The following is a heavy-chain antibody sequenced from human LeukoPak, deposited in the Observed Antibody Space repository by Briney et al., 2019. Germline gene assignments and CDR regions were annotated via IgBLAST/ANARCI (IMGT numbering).Heavy chain of an antibody. CDR2: IYHSGST. Sequence: SETLSLTCTVSGGSISSGGYYWSWIRQPPGKGLEWIGYIYHSGSTYYNPSLKSRVTISVDRSKNQFSLKLSSVTAADAAVYYCARTTVTTYGVWFDPWGQGTLVTVSS. CDR3: ARTTVTTYGVWFDP. D-gene: IGHD4-17*01. CDR1: GGSISSGGYY. J-gene: IGHJ5*02. V-gene: IGHV4-30-2*01.